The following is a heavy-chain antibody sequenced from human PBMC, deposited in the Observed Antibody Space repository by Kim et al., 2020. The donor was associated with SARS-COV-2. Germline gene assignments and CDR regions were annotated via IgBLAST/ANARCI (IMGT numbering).Heavy chain of an antibody. CDR1: GGSISSGGYY. CDR3: ARYPYGDSGFDY. J-gene: IGHJ4*02. CDR2: IYYSGST. D-gene: IGHD4-17*01. V-gene: IGHV4-31*03. Sequence: SETLSLTCTVSGGSISSGGYYWSWIRQHPGKGLEWIGYIYYSGSTYYNPSLKSRVTISVDTSKNQFSLKLSSVTAADTAVYYCARYPYGDSGFDYWGQGTLVTVSS.